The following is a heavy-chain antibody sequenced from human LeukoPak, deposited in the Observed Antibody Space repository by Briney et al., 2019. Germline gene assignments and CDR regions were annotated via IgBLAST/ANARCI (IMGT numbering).Heavy chain of an antibody. CDR2: IYSGGST. V-gene: IGHV3-66*02. CDR1: GFTVSSNY. CDR3: ARDRSSGSRVEFFFDY. J-gene: IGHJ4*02. D-gene: IGHD6-19*01. Sequence: GGSLRLSCAASGFTVSSNYMSWVRRAPGKGLEWVSVIYSGGSTYYADSVTGRFTISRDNSKNTLYLQMNSLRAEDTAVYYCARDRSSGSRVEFFFDYWGQGTLVTVSS.